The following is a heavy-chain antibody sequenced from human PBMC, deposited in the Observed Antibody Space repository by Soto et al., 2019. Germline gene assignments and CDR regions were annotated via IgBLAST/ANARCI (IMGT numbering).Heavy chain of an antibody. J-gene: IGHJ4*02. V-gene: IGHV4-34*01. CDR2: INHSRST. CDR1: GGSFSGYY. D-gene: IGHD5-18*01. Sequence: SETLSLTCAVYGGSFSGYYWSWIRQPPGKGLEWIGEINHSRSTNYNPSLKSRVTISVDASKNRFSLKLSSVTAADTAVYYCASSTWIQLWSHFDYWGQGTLVTVSS. CDR3: ASSTWIQLWSHFDY.